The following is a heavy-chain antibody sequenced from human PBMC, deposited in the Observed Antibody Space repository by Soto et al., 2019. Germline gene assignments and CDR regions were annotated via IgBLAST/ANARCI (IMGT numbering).Heavy chain of an antibody. CDR1: GFTFSSYG. J-gene: IGHJ4*02. Sequence: PGGSLRLSCAASGFTFSSYGMHWVRQAPGKGLEWVAVIWYDGSNKYYADSVKGRFTISRDNSKNTLYLQMNSPRAEDTAVYYCARKGGYFSYFDYWGQGTLVTVS. D-gene: IGHD3-22*01. V-gene: IGHV3-33*01. CDR2: IWYDGSNK. CDR3: ARKGGYFSYFDY.